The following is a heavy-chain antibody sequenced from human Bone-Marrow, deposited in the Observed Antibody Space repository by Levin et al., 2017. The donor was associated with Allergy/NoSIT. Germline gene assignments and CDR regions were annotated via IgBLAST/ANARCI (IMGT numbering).Heavy chain of an antibody. CDR1: GFTFSTYY. Sequence: PGGSLRLSCAASGFTFSTYYMNWVRQAPGKGLECVSSISDRNSDIQYADSMKGRCTISRDNAKNSLYRQMTSLRAEDTAVYYCARAAALTSPLTYWGQGTLVTVSS. V-gene: IGHV3-21*01. CDR2: ISDRNSDI. D-gene: IGHD3-9*01. J-gene: IGHJ4*02. CDR3: ARAAALTSPLTY.